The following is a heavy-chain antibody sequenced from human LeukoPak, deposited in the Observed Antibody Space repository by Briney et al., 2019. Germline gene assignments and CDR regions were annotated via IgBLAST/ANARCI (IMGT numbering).Heavy chain of an antibody. CDR2: ISYDGSNK. J-gene: IGHJ4*02. Sequence: GRSLRLSCAASGFTFSSYGMHWVRQAPGKGLEWVAVISYDGSNKYYADSVKGRFTISRDNSKNTLYLQMNSLRVEDTAVYYCAKRGQYYSDTSGYYGAPDYWGQGTLVTVSS. D-gene: IGHD3-22*01. V-gene: IGHV3-30*18. CDR1: GFTFSSYG. CDR3: AKRGQYYSDTSGYYGAPDY.